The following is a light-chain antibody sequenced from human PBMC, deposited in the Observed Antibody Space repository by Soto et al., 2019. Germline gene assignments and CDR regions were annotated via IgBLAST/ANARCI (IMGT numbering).Light chain of an antibody. CDR2: DVS. CDR3: SSYTTSNTRQIV. J-gene: IGLJ1*01. Sequence: QSVLTQPASVSGSPGQSITISCTGTSSDVGGYNYVSWYQHHPGKAPKLMIYDVSNRPSGVSNRFSGSKSGNTASLTISVLQSEDEADYYCSSYTTSNTRQIVLGTGTKVTV. V-gene: IGLV2-14*03. CDR1: SSDVGGYNY.